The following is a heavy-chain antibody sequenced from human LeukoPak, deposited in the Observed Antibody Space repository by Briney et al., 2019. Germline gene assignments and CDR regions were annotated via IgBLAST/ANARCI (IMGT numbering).Heavy chain of an antibody. J-gene: IGHJ4*02. V-gene: IGHV3-43*02. CDR2: ISGGGGST. CDR3: ARGTGY. Sequence: GGSLRLSCATSGFXFNDYAIHWVRQAPGKGLEWVSLISGGGGSTYYADSVKGRFTISRDNSKNSLYLQMNSLRTEDTAFYYCARGTGYWGQGTLVTVSS. CDR1: GFXFNDYA.